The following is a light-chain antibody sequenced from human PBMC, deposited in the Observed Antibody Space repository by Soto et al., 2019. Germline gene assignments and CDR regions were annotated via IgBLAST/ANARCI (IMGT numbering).Light chain of an antibody. Sequence: QSALTQPPSASGSPGQSVTISCTGTSSDIGGYLSVSWYQQYPGKAPKLMISEDTTRPSGVPDRFSASKSGNTASLTVSGLQAEDEADYYCGSYAGNHILVFGGGTKLTVL. V-gene: IGLV2-8*01. J-gene: IGLJ2*01. CDR1: SSDIGGYLS. CDR3: GSYAGNHILV. CDR2: EDT.